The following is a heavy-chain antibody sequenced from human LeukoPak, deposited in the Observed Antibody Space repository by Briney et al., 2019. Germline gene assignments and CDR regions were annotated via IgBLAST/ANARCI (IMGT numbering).Heavy chain of an antibody. J-gene: IGHJ4*02. CDR1: GFTSSNYW. CDR2: INQDGTET. D-gene: IGHD3/OR15-3a*01. V-gene: IGHV3-7*01. Sequence: GGSLRLSCAASGFTSSNYWMSWVRQAPGKGLQWVANINQDGTETYFVDSVKGRFTISRDNAKNSLYLQMNSLGVEDTALYYCARDLALYDWRTGYYYTEDDFWGQGTQVTVSS. CDR3: ARDLALYDWRTGYYYTEDDF.